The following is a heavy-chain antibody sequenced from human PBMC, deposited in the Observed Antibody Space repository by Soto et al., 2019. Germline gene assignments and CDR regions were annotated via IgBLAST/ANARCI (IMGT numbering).Heavy chain of an antibody. D-gene: IGHD5-18*01. V-gene: IGHV4-34*01. CDR2: INHSGST. J-gene: IGHJ5*02. Sequence: PSETLSLTCAVYGGSFSGYYWSWIRQPPGKGLEWIGEINHSGSTNYNPSLKSRVTISVDTSKNQFSLKLSSVTAADTAVYYCARTRRGYSYGLGYGNWFDPWGQGTLVTVSS. CDR3: ARTRRGYSYGLGYGNWFDP. CDR1: GGSFSGYY.